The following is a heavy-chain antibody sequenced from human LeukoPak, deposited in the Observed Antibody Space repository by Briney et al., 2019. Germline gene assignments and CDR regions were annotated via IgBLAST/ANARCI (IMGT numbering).Heavy chain of an antibody. CDR1: GGSISSSTYY. CDR3: ARVLRYFDGGDAFDI. D-gene: IGHD3-9*01. V-gene: IGHV4-61*05. Sequence: PSETLSLTCTVSGGSISSSTYYWGRIRQPPGKGLEWIGYIYYSGSTNYNPSLKSRVTISVDTSKNQFSLKLSSVTAADTAVYYCARVLRYFDGGDAFDIWGQGTMVTVSS. CDR2: IYYSGST. J-gene: IGHJ3*02.